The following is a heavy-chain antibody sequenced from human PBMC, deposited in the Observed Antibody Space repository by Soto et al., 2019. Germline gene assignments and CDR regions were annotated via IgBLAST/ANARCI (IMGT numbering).Heavy chain of an antibody. CDR1: GYSFTDYH. CDR2: INPKSGGT. V-gene: IGHV1-2*04. D-gene: IGHD2-8*01. J-gene: IGHJ6*02. Sequence: ASVKVSCKASGYSFTDYHIHWVRQAPGQGLEWLGRINPKSGGTSTAQKFQGWVTMTRDRSISTVYMELTRLRPDDTAVYFCARGHSTDCSNGVCSFFYNHEMDVWGQGTTVTVSS. CDR3: ARGHSTDCSNGVCSFFYNHEMDV.